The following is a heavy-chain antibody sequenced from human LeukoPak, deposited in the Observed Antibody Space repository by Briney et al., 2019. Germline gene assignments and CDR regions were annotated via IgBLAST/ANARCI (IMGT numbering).Heavy chain of an antibody. J-gene: IGHJ4*02. Sequence: GGSLRLSYAASGFTFSSYWVSWVRQAPGKGLEWVANIKQDGSEKYYVDSVKGRFTISRDNAKNSLYLQMNSLRAEDTAVYYCARGSRGYSGYDSYYFDYWGQGTLVTVSS. CDR1: GFTFSSYW. CDR3: ARGSRGYSGYDSYYFDY. V-gene: IGHV3-7*01. D-gene: IGHD5-12*01. CDR2: IKQDGSEK.